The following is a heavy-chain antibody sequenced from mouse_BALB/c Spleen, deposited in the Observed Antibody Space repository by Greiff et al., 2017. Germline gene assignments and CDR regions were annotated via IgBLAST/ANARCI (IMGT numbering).Heavy chain of an antibody. D-gene: IGHD2-4*01. V-gene: IGHV5-6-5*01. Sequence: DVMLVESGGGLVKPGGSLKLSCAASGFTFSSYAMSWVRQTPEKRLEWVASISSGGSTYYPDSVKGRFTISRDNARNILYLQMSSLRSEDTAMYYCARGEGLRRFAYWGQGTLVTVSA. CDR3: ARGEGLRRFAY. J-gene: IGHJ3*01. CDR2: ISSGGST. CDR1: GFTFSSYA.